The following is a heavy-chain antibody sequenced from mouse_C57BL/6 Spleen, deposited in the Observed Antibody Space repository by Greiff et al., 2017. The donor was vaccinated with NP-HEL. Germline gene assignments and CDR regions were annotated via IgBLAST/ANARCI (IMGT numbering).Heavy chain of an antibody. CDR3: ARAGTGPFAY. J-gene: IGHJ3*01. Sequence: EVQLQESGGGLVKPGGSLKLSCAASGFTFSDYGMHWVRQAPEKGLEWVAYISSGSSTIYYADTVKGRFTISRDNAKNTLFLQMTSLRSEDTAMYYCARAGTGPFAYWGQGTLVTVSA. CDR1: GFTFSDYG. D-gene: IGHD4-1*01. CDR2: ISSGSSTI. V-gene: IGHV5-17*01.